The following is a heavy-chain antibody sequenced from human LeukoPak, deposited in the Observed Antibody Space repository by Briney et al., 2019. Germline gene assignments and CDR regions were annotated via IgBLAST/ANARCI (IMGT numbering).Heavy chain of an antibody. J-gene: IGHJ4*02. Sequence: GGSLRLSCAASGFTFDDYAMHWVRQAPGKGLEWVAGINWNSVSAVYADSLKGRLTISRDNAKNSLFLQMNSLKTEDTAFYYCAKGARSSSGYTTDWGQGILVTVSS. D-gene: IGHD3-22*01. V-gene: IGHV3-9*01. CDR1: GFTFDDYA. CDR3: AKGARSSSGYTTD. CDR2: INWNSVSA.